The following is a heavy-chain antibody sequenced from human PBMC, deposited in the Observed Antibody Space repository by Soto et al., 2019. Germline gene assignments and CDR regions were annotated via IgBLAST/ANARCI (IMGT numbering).Heavy chain of an antibody. Sequence: ASVKVSCKASGYTFTSYGISWVRQAPGQGLEWLGWISAFNGNTNYAQMFQGRVTMTTNKFTSTAYMELTSLRSDDTAVYYCARGGRHYSSGYYMPFGGLDVWGQGTTVTVSS. CDR1: GYTFTSYG. J-gene: IGHJ6*02. V-gene: IGHV1-18*01. D-gene: IGHD3-22*01. CDR3: ARGGRHYSSGYYMPFGGLDV. CDR2: ISAFNGNT.